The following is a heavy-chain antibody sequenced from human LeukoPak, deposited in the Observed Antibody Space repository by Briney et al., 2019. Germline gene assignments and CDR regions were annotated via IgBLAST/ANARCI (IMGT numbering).Heavy chain of an antibody. CDR3: ARDGYSGRYHEGNFYY. D-gene: IGHD1-26*01. Sequence: SVKVSCKASGGTFSSYAISWVRQAPGQGREGMGGISPIFGTANYAQKFQGRVTITPHESTSTAYMELGTLRAEDTAVYYCARDGYSGRYHEGNFYYWGQGTLVTVSS. J-gene: IGHJ4*02. CDR2: ISPIFGTA. V-gene: IGHV1-69*01. CDR1: GGTFSSYA.